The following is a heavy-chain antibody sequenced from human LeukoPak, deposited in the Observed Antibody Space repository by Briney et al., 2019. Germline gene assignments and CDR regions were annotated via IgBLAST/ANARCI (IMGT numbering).Heavy chain of an antibody. CDR3: ARVQWELRGVGSYFDY. J-gene: IGHJ4*02. V-gene: IGHV3-7*01. D-gene: IGHD1-26*01. Sequence: PGGSLRLSCAASGFTFSSYWMSGVRQAPGNVLDWVANRKQDGSEKYYVDSVKGRFTISRDNAKNSLYLQMNSLRAEDTAVYYCARVQWELRGVGSYFDYWGQGTLVTVSS. CDR2: RKQDGSEK. CDR1: GFTFSSYW.